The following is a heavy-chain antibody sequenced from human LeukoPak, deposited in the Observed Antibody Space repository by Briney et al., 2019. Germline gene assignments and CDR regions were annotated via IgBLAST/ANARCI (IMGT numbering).Heavy chain of an antibody. CDR2: IYYSGST. V-gene: IGHV4-30-4*01. J-gene: IGHJ4*02. D-gene: IGHD6-19*01. CDR3: ARGIQYSSGWYLGYYFDY. Sequence: SQTLSLTCTVSGGSISSGDYYWSWIRQPPGKGLEWIGYIYYSGSTYYNPSLKSRVTISVDTSKNQFPLKLSSVTAADTAVYYCARGIQYSSGWYLGYYFDYWGQGTLVTVSS. CDR1: GGSISSGDYY.